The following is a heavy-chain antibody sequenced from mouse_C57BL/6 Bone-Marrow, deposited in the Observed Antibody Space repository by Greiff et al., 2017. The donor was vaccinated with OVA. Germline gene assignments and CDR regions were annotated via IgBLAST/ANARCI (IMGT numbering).Heavy chain of an antibody. CDR2: INPGSGGT. V-gene: IGHV1-54*01. CDR1: GYAFTNYL. J-gene: IGHJ2*01. CDR3: ARSVLYPPCDY. D-gene: IGHD1-1*01. Sequence: QVQLKESGAELVRPGTSVKVSCKASGYAFTNYLIEWVKQRPGQGLEWIGVINPGSGGTNYNEKFKGKATLTADKSSSTAYMQLSSLTSEDSAVYFCARSVLYPPCDYWGQGTTLTVSS.